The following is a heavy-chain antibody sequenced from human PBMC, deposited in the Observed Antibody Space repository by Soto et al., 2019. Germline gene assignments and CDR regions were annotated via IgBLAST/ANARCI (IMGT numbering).Heavy chain of an antibody. CDR1: GGTFSSYA. J-gene: IGHJ6*02. Sequence: QVQLVQSGAAVKKPGSSVKVSCKASGGTFSSYAISWVRQAPGPGLEWMGGIIPIFGTANYAQKIQGRVTITADESTSTAYRELSSLRSEETAVYYCARREGYYDFGSGYTYYYYGMDVWGQGTTVTVSS. V-gene: IGHV1-69*01. CDR3: ARREGYYDFGSGYTYYYYGMDV. D-gene: IGHD3-3*01. CDR2: IIPIFGTA.